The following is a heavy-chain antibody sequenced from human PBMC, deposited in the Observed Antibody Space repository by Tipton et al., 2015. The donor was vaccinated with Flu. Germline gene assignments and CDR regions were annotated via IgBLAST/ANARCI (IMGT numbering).Heavy chain of an antibody. D-gene: IGHD2-2*02. CDR3: ARGIVPAAIGGGTPYGMDV. V-gene: IGHV1-69*01. CDR1: GGTFSSYA. Sequence: QSGPEVKKPGSSVKVSCKASGGTFSSYAISWVRQAPGQGLEWMGGIIPIFGTANYAQKFQGRVTITADESTSTAYMELSSLRSEDTAVYYCARGIVPAAIGGGTPYGMDVWGQGTTVTVSS. J-gene: IGHJ6*02. CDR2: IIPIFGTA.